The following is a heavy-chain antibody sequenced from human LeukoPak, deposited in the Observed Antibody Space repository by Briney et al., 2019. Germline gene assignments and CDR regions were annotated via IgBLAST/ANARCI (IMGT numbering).Heavy chain of an antibody. Sequence: GGSLRLSCAASGFTFSSYSINWVRQAPGKGLEWVSSISSGGDHIYYADSVKGRFTVSRDNAKDSLNLQMNSLRAEDTAVFYCARGQRYGSVWDFFDYWGQGILVTVSS. V-gene: IGHV3-21*01. CDR2: ISSGGDHI. J-gene: IGHJ4*02. CDR1: GFTFSSYS. CDR3: ARGQRYGSVWDFFDY. D-gene: IGHD6-25*01.